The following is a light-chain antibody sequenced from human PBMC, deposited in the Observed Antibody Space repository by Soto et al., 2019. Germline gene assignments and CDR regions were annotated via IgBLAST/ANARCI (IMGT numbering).Light chain of an antibody. J-gene: IGLJ2*01. V-gene: IGLV2-23*02. CDR2: EVI. Sequence: QSALTQPASVSGSPGQSITISCTGTSSDVGNYNLVSWYQQVPGKVPKLIIYEVIQRPSGVSNRFSGSKSGNTASLTISGLQPEDEGDYYCCSYAGSTALFGGGTKVTV. CDR3: CSYAGSTAL. CDR1: SSDVGNYNL.